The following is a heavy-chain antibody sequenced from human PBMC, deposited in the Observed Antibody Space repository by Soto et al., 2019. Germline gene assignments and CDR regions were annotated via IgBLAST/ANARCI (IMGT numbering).Heavy chain of an antibody. D-gene: IGHD1-26*01. CDR3: ATWGGAGSDY. CDR1: GFTFSSYY. V-gene: IGHV3-7*01. CDR2: VNEDGSEK. J-gene: IGHJ4*02. Sequence: VGSLRLSCAASGFTFSSYYMSWVRQAQGKGLEWVANVNEDGSEKYYVDSVKGRFTVSRDNAKNSLYLQMNSLRAEDTAVYYCATWGGAGSDYWGQGTLVTVSS.